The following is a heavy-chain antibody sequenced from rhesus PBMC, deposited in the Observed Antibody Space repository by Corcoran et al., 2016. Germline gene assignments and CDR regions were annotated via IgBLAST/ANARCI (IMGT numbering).Heavy chain of an antibody. CDR2: VDPEDGEA. J-gene: IGHJ6*01. CDR1: GYTFTDYY. V-gene: IGHV1-111*02. D-gene: IGHD3-16*01. CDR3: ARGSYYYSGSYYYVEYGLDS. Sequence: EVQLVQSGAEVKKPGASVKISCKASGYTFTDYYLHWVRQAPGKGLEWMGRVDPEDGEALHAQKVQDRVTITADTSTDTAYMELSSLRSEDTAVYYCARGSYYYSGSYYYVEYGLDSWGQGVVVTVSS.